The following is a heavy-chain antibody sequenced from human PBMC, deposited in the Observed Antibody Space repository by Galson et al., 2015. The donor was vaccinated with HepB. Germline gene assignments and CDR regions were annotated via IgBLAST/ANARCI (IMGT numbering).Heavy chain of an antibody. J-gene: IGHJ4*02. V-gene: IGHV3-73*01. D-gene: IGHD3-9*01. CDR1: GFTFSGSA. CDR2: IRSKANSYET. CDR3: RSTTTGSPDY. Sequence: SLRLSCAASGFTFSGSAMHWVRQASGKGLGWIGRIRSKANSYETAYAASVKGRFTISRDDSKNTAYLQMNSLKTEDTAVYYCRSTTTGSPDYWGQGTLVTVSS.